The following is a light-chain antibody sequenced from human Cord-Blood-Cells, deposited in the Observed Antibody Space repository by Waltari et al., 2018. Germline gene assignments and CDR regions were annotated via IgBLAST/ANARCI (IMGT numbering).Light chain of an antibody. J-gene: IGLJ1*01. CDR1: SSDVGGYNY. CDR2: AVS. CDR3: CSDAGSYTYV. V-gene: IGLV2-11*01. Sequence: QSALTQPRSVSGSPGQSVTISCTGTSSDVGGYNYVSWYQQHPGKAPKLMIYAVSKRPSGVPDRCPGSKSGNTASLTISGLQAEDEADYYCCSDAGSYTYVFGTGTKVTVL.